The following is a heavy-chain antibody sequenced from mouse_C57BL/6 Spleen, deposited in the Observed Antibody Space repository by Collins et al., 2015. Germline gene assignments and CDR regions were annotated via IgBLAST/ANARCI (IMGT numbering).Heavy chain of an antibody. CDR2: INPNNGGT. D-gene: IGHD1-1*01. Sequence: VLLQQSGPELVKPGASVKIPCKASGYTFTDYNMDWVKQSHGKSLEWIGDINPNNGGTIYNQKFKGKATLTVDKSSSTAYMELRSLTSEDTAVYYCARLGYYGSSYYFDYWGQGTTLTVSS. J-gene: IGHJ2*01. V-gene: IGHV1-18*01. CDR3: ARLGYYGSSYYFDY. CDR1: GYTFTDYN.